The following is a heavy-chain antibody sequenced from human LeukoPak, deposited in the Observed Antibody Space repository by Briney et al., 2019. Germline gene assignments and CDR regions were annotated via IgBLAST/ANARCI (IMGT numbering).Heavy chain of an antibody. CDR1: GGTFSSYA. J-gene: IGHJ3*02. CDR3: ARKVEKLIAFDI. D-gene: IGHD1-1*01. V-gene: IGHV1-69*06. CDR2: IIPIFGTA. Sequence: SVKVSCKASGGTFSSYAISWVRQAPGQGLEWMGGIIPIFGTANYAQKFQGRVTITADKSTSTAYMELSSLRSEDTTVYYCARKVEKLIAFDIWGQGTMVTVSS.